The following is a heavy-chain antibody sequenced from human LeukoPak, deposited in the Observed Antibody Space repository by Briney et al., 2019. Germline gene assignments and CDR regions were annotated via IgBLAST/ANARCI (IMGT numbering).Heavy chain of an antibody. Sequence: SGGSLRLSCAASGFTFRSYWLSWVRQTPGKGLEWVANIKQDGSNKYYADSVKGRFTISRDNSKIILYLQINSLRAEDTAVYYCARDASDTAMVGYFQHWGQGTLVTVSS. CDR1: GFTFRSYW. J-gene: IGHJ1*01. CDR3: ARDASDTAMVGYFQH. D-gene: IGHD5-18*01. V-gene: IGHV3-7*01. CDR2: IKQDGSNK.